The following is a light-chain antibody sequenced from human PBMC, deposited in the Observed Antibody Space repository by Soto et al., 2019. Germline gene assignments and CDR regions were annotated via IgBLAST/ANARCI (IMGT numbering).Light chain of an antibody. CDR1: QSISMY. V-gene: IGKV1-39*01. Sequence: DIQLTQSPSSLSASVGDRVTITCRASQSISMYLNWYQQKPGKAPELLIYAASSLQSGVPSRFSGSGSGTDFTAANSSLLPEDVATSYCQPSHSSFRTFGQGTKVEIK. J-gene: IGKJ1*01. CDR3: QPSHSSFRT. CDR2: AAS.